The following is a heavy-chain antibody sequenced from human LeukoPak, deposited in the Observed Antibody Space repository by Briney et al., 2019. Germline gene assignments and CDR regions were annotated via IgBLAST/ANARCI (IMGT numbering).Heavy chain of an antibody. J-gene: IGHJ5*02. CDR1: GGSISSSSYY. D-gene: IGHD5-18*01. Sequence: SETLSLTCTVSGGSISSSSYYWGWIRQPPGKGLEWIGSIYYSGSTYYNPSLKSRVTISVDTSKNQFSLKLSSVTAADTAVYXXXXRRIGYAGWFDPWGQGTLVTVSS. V-gene: IGHV4-39*01. CDR2: IYYSGST. CDR3: XXRRIGYAGWFDP.